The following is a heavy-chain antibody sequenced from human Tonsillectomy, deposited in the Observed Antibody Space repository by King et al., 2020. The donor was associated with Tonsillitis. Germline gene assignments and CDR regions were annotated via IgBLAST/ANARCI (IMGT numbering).Heavy chain of an antibody. D-gene: IGHD5-18*01. V-gene: IGHV4-34*01. CDR3: ARGGRRGYSYGLDAFDI. J-gene: IGHJ3*02. CDR2: INHSGST. Sequence: VQLQQWGAGLLKPSETLSLTCAVYGGSFSGYYWSWIRQPQGKGLEWIGEINHSGSTNYNPSLKSRVTISVDTSKNQFSLKLSSVTAADTAVYYCARGGRRGYSYGLDAFDIWGQGTMVTVSS. CDR1: GGSFSGYY.